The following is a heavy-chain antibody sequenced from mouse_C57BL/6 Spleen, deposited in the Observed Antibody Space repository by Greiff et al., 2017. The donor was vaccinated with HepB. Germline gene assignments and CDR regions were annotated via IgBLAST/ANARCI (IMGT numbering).Heavy chain of an antibody. Sequence: VQLKQSGAELVRPGASVKLSCTASGFNIKDDYMHWVKQRPEQGLEWIGWIDPENGDTEYASKFQGKATITADTSSNTAYLQLSSLTSEDTAVYYCTPITTVVAPYWGQGTLVTVSA. CDR3: TPITTVVAPY. V-gene: IGHV14-4*01. D-gene: IGHD1-1*01. CDR1: GFNIKDDY. CDR2: IDPENGDT. J-gene: IGHJ3*01.